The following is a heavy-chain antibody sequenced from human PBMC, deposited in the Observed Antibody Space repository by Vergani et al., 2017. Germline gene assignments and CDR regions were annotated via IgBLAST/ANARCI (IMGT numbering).Heavy chain of an antibody. CDR3: VKDAGSYENFFDS. CDR1: GFTFSTYA. D-gene: IGHD1-26*01. CDR2: LTGGGGSN. J-gene: IGHJ4*02. V-gene: IGHV3-23*01. Sequence: EVQLLESGGSLKQPGGSVRLSCAASGFTFSTYAMHWVRQAPGKGLEWVSALTGGGGSNYYADSFKGRFIISRDNSRDTLYLQMNSLRPDDTATYYCVKDAGSYENFFDSWGQGTLFTVSS.